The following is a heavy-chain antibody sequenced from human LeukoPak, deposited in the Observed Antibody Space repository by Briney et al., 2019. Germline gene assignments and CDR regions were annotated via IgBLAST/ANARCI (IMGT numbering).Heavy chain of an antibody. V-gene: IGHV4-34*01. J-gene: IGHJ6*02. CDR3: ARGGSSPGYYGMDV. CDR2: INHSGST. Sequence: PSETLSLTCAAYGGSFSGYYWSWIRQPPGKGLEWIGEINHSGSTNYNPSLKSRVTISVDTSKNQFSLKLSSVTAADTAVYYCARGGSSPGYYGMDVWGQGTTVTVSS. D-gene: IGHD6-13*01. CDR1: GGSFSGYY.